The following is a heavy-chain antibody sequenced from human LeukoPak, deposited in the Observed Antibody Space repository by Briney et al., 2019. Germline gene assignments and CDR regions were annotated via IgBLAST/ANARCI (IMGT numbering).Heavy chain of an antibody. CDR1: GGSFSGYY. J-gene: IGHJ5*02. CDR2: INHSGST. V-gene: IGHV4-34*01. D-gene: IGHD3-3*01. Sequence: SETLSLTCAVYGGSFSGYYWSWIRQPPGKGLEWIGEINHSGSTNYNPSLKSRVTISVDTSKNQFSLKLSSVTAADTAVYYCARGPRMSTIFGVVNPKAFDPWGQGTLVTVSS. CDR3: ARGPRMSTIFGVVNPKAFDP.